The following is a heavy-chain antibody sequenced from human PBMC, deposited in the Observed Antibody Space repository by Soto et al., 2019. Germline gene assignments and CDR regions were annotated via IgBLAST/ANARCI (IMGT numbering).Heavy chain of an antibody. Sequence: GSLRLSCAASGFTFSSYAMTWVRQAPGKGLEWVSTISRSGDSTYYRDSVKGRFTISRDNSKNSLYLQMNSLRAEDTAVYYCARDQWQADGTYYFDYWGQGTLVTVSS. CDR3: ARDQWQADGTYYFDY. D-gene: IGHD6-19*01. CDR1: GFTFSSYA. CDR2: ISRSGDST. J-gene: IGHJ4*02. V-gene: IGHV3-23*01.